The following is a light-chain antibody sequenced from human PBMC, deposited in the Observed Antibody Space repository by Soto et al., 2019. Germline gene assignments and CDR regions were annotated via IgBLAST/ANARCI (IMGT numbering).Light chain of an antibody. CDR2: GAS. J-gene: IGKJ4*01. CDR1: QYIDY. Sequence: EIVLTQSPGTLSLSPGESATLSCRASQYIDYLAWYQHRHGQAPRLILFGASSRAPGIPDRFSRSGSGTDFTLTISRLEPEDFAVYYCQQYVSLPLTFGGGTKVESK. CDR3: QQYVSLPLT. V-gene: IGKV3-20*01.